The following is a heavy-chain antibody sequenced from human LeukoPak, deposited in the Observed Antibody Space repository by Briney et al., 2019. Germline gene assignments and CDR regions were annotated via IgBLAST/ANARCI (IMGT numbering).Heavy chain of an antibody. CDR3: AREGAYDSSGYNNWFDP. CDR1: GGSISSSNW. D-gene: IGHD3-22*01. CDR2: IYHSGST. Sequence: PSETLSLTCAVSGGSISSSNWWSWVRQSLGKGLEWIGEIYHSGSTNYNPSLKSRVTISVDKSKNQFSLKLSSVTAADTAVYYCAREGAYDSSGYNNWFDPWGQGTLVTVSS. J-gene: IGHJ5*02. V-gene: IGHV4-4*02.